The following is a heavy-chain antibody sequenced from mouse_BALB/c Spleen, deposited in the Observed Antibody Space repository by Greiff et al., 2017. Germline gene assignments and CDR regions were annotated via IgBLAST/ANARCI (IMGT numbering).Heavy chain of an antibody. D-gene: IGHD2-4*01. CDR3: APLLMITTYWYFDV. V-gene: IGHV1-87*01. J-gene: IGHJ1*01. CDR1: GYTFTSYW. Sequence: QVQLKESGAELARPGASVKLSCKASGYTFTSYWMQWVKQRPGQGLEWIGAFYPGDGDTRYTQKFKGKATLTADKSSSTAYMQLSSLASEDSAVYYCAPLLMITTYWYFDVWGAGTTVTVSS. CDR2: FYPGDGDT.